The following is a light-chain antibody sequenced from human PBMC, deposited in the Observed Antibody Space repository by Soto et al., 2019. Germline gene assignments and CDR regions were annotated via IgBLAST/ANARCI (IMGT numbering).Light chain of an antibody. CDR3: SSYAGNNNVV. CDR1: SSDVGAYNS. J-gene: IGLJ2*01. Sequence: QSALTQPPSASGSPGQSVTISCTGTSSDVGAYNSVSWYQQHPGKAPKLMIFEVTKRPSGVPDRFSGSKSGNTASLTVSGLQAEDEADYYCSSYAGNNNVVFGGGTKVTVL. V-gene: IGLV2-8*01. CDR2: EVT.